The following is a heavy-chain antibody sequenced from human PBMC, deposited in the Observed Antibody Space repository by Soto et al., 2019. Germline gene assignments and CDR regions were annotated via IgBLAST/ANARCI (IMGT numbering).Heavy chain of an antibody. CDR1: GGSISGDY. CDR3: ARDLWGYCGTDCYPLDV. CDR2: MYNTGST. Sequence: SVTRSLTCTLCGGSISGDYWSWIRHPPRNGLEWIGYMYNTGSTVYNPSFKSRVTISVDTSKNQFSLKLNSVTAADTAVYYCARDLWGYCGTDCYPLDVWGQGTTVTVS. D-gene: IGHD2-21*02. J-gene: IGHJ6*02. V-gene: IGHV4-59*01.